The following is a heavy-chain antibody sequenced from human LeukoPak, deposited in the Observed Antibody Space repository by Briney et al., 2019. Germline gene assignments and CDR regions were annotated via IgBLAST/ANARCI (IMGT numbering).Heavy chain of an antibody. V-gene: IGHV4-59*08. Sequence: SEILSLTCTVSGGSISSYYWSWIRQPPGKGLEWIGYIYYSGSTNYNPSLKSRVTISVDTSKNQFSLKLSSVTAADTAVYYCARSEYCSGGSCYRGLVDYWGQGTLVTVSS. J-gene: IGHJ4*02. CDR1: GGSISSYY. D-gene: IGHD2-15*01. CDR2: IYYSGST. CDR3: ARSEYCSGGSCYRGLVDY.